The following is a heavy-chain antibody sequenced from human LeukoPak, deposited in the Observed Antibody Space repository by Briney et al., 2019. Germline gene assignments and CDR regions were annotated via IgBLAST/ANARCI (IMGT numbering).Heavy chain of an antibody. J-gene: IGHJ6*03. V-gene: IGHV4-59*01. CDR3: ARGPDYGSGSYYYYYYYMDV. CDR1: GGSISSYY. D-gene: IGHD3-10*01. Sequence: KPSETLSLTCTVSGGSISSYYWSWIRQPPGKGLEWIGYIYYSGSTNYNPSLKSRVTISVDTSKNQFSLKLSSVTAADTAVYYCARGPDYGSGSYYYYYYYMDVWGKGTTVTISS. CDR2: IYYSGST.